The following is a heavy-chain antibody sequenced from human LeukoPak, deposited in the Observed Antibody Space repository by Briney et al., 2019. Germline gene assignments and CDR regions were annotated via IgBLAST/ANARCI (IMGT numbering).Heavy chain of an antibody. CDR2: IYYSGST. D-gene: IGHD4-11*01. Sequence: SETLSLTCTVSGGSISSSSYYWSWIRQPPGKGLEWIGYIYYSGSTNYNPSLKSRVTISVDTSKNQFSLKLSSVTAADTAVYYCARGTTVTLFDYWGQGTLVTVSS. CDR3: ARGTTVTLFDY. V-gene: IGHV4-61*01. CDR1: GGSISSSSYY. J-gene: IGHJ4*02.